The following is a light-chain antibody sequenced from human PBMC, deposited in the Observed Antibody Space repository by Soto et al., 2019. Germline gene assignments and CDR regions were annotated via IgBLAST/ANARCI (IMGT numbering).Light chain of an antibody. CDR3: QQYGSSPRT. CDR2: SAS. CDR1: QSVSSSY. V-gene: IGKV3-20*01. Sequence: EIVLTQSPGTLSLSPGERATLSRRASQSVSSSYLAWYQQKPGQAPRLLIYSASSRATGIPDRFSGSGSGTDFTLTISRLEPEDFAVYYCQQYGSSPRTFGQGTKVDIK. J-gene: IGKJ1*01.